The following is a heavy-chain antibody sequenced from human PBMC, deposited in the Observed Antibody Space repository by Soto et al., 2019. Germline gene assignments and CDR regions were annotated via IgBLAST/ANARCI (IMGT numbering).Heavy chain of an antibody. Sequence: QVQLVQSGAEVKKPGASVKVSCKVSGHTLSELSMHWVRQAPGKGLEWMGGFDPEDGETISAQKFQGRVTMTEDTSTDSIYMELSSLRSEDTAVYYCAAGGTRWLHSPFDYWGQGTLVTIS. CDR3: AAGGTRWLHSPFDY. J-gene: IGHJ4*02. D-gene: IGHD1-1*01. V-gene: IGHV1-24*01. CDR2: FDPEDGET. CDR1: GHTLSELS.